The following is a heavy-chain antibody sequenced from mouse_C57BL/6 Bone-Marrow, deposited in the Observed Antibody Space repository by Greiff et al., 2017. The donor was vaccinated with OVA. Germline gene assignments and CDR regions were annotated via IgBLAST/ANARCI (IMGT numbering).Heavy chain of an antibody. CDR1: GFTFSSYG. V-gene: IGHV5-6*02. Sequence: EVKLVESGGDLVKPGGSLKLSCAASGFTFSSYGMSWVRQTPDKRLEWVATISSGGSYTYYPDSVKGRFTISRDNAKNTLYLQKSSLKSGDTAMYYCARRVRFADWGQGTLVTVSA. D-gene: IGHD2-14*01. CDR2: ISSGGSYT. J-gene: IGHJ3*01. CDR3: ARRVRFAD.